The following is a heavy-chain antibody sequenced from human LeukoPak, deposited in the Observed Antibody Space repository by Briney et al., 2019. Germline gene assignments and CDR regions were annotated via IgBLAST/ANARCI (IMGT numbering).Heavy chain of an antibody. V-gene: IGHV3-7*05. CDR1: GFAFSSYW. CDR3: ARDTSGWNYYFDY. D-gene: IGHD6-19*01. Sequence: GGSLRLSCAASGFAFSSYWMSWVRQAPGRGLEWVANIKQDGSEEYYVDSVKGRFTISRDNAKNSLYLQMNSLRAEDTAVYYCARDTSGWNYYFDYWGQGTLVTVSS. J-gene: IGHJ4*02. CDR2: IKQDGSEE.